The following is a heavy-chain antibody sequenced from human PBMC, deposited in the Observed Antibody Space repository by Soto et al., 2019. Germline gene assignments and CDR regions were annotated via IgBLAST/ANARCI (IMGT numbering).Heavy chain of an antibody. V-gene: IGHV3-23*01. J-gene: IGHJ4*02. CDR3: AKDRSSGYYYVSSPFFDY. CDR2: ISGSGGST. D-gene: IGHD3-22*01. Sequence: GGSLRLSCAASGFTFSSYAISWVRQAPGKGLEWVSAISGSGGSTYYADSVKGRFTISRDNSKNTLYLQMNSLRAEDTAVYYCAKDRSSGYYYVSSPFFDYWGQGTLVTVSS. CDR1: GFTFSSYA.